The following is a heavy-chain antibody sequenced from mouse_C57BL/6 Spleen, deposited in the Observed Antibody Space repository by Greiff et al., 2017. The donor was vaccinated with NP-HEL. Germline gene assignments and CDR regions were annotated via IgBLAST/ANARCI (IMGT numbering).Heavy chain of an antibody. V-gene: IGHV5-4*01. D-gene: IGHD1-1*01. Sequence: EVQLVESGGGLVKPGGSLKLSCAASGFTFSSYAMSWVRQTPEKRLEWVATISDGGSYTYYPDNVQGRFTISRDNAKNNLYLQMSHLKSEDTAMYYCAREEDGLDYWGQGTTLTVSS. CDR2: ISDGGSYT. CDR3: AREEDGLDY. CDR1: GFTFSSYA. J-gene: IGHJ2*01.